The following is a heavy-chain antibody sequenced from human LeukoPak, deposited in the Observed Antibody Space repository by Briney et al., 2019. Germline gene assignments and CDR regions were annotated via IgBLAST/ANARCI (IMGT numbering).Heavy chain of an antibody. J-gene: IGHJ4*02. Sequence: GGSLRLSCAASGFTVSSNHMSWVRQAPGKGLEWVSVIYSGDSTDYADSVKGRFTISRDNLKNTLCLQMNSLRAEDTAVYYCARGPAGYNWGQGTLVTSSS. V-gene: IGHV3-53*01. CDR1: GFTVSSNH. CDR2: IYSGDST. D-gene: IGHD1-1*01. CDR3: ARGPAGYN.